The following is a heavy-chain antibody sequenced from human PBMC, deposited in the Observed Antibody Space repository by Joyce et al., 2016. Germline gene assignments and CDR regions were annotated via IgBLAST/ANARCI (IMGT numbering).Heavy chain of an antibody. J-gene: IGHJ1*01. Sequence: QVQLQGSGPGLVKPSETLSLTCTVSGASINSYYWNWIRQPPGKGLEWIGHIYYSESTNYSPSLKRRVTISVDTSKNQFSLNLRSVTAADTAVYYCARGGGVHNSYAEYFQHWGQGTLVTVSS. CDR1: GASINSYY. CDR3: ARGGGVHNSYAEYFQH. CDR2: IYYSEST. D-gene: IGHD3-16*01. V-gene: IGHV4-59*01.